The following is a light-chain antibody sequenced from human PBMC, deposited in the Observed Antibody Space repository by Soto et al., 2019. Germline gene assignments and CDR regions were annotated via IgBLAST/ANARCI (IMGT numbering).Light chain of an antibody. CDR3: SSYTSSSIYV. Sequence: SVRTEPAAVTGYTGESIAVSYAGSSSVLGGYHLLSSYHHPPAKAPNLFIYEATERPSGISPRFSGSKSGNTASLTISGLQAEDEADYYCSSYTSSSIYVFGSGTKVTV. J-gene: IGLJ1*01. CDR1: SSVLGGYHL. CDR2: EAT. V-gene: IGLV2-23*01.